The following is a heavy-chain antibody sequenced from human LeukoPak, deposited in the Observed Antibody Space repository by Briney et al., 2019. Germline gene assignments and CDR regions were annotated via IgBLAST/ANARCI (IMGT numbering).Heavy chain of an antibody. V-gene: IGHV1-18*01. CDR1: GYTFTSYG. D-gene: IGHD2-15*01. CDR3: ARGYCSGGSCYSNYFDY. CDR2: ISAYNGNT. J-gene: IGHJ4*02. Sequence: ASVKVSCKASGYTFTSYGISWVRQAPGQGLEWMGWISAYNGNTNYAQKLQGRVTMTTDTSTSTAYMELRSLRSDDTAVYSCARGYCSGGSCYSNYFDYWGQGTLVTVSS.